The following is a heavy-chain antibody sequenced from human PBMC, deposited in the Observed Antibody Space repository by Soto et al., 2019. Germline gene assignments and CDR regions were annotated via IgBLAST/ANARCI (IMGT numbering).Heavy chain of an antibody. J-gene: IGHJ6*03. V-gene: IGHV1-2*04. Sequence: ASVKVSCKASGYTFTGYYMHWVRQAPGQGLEWMGWINPNSGGTNYAQKFQGWVTMTRDTSISTAYMELSRLRSDDTAVYYCARQTYYDFWSGPMDVWGKGTTVTVSS. D-gene: IGHD3-3*01. CDR1: GYTFTGYY. CDR3: ARQTYYDFWSGPMDV. CDR2: INPNSGGT.